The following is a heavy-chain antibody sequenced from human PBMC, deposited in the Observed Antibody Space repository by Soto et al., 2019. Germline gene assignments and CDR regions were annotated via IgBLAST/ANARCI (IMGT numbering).Heavy chain of an antibody. CDR2: IITIFDAP. CDR1: GGTFNMFA. CDR3: TRAIGSGGVMGGFDY. Sequence: QVELVQSGAQVKKPGSAVKVSCKATGGTFNMFAMNWVRQAPGHGLEWMGGIITIFDAPRYSEQFQGRVTITVDESTSTAYMELSRLRSDDTAIYYCTRAIGSGGVMGGFDYWGQGTLVTVSS. J-gene: IGHJ4*02. V-gene: IGHV1-69*01. D-gene: IGHD3-16*01.